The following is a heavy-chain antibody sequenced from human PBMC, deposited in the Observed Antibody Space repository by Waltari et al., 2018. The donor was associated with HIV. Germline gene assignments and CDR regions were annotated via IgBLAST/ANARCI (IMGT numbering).Heavy chain of an antibody. V-gene: IGHV1-69*01. CDR2: IIPIFGTA. J-gene: IGHJ4*02. CDR1: GGTFSSYA. Sequence: QVQLVQSGAEVKKPGSSVKVSCKASGGTFSSYAISWVRQAPGQGLEWTGGIIPIFGTANYAQKFQGRVTITADESTSTAYMELSSLRSEDTAVYYCARGSWDYVWGSYQTIRYFDYWGQGTLVTVSS. D-gene: IGHD3-16*02. CDR3: ARGSWDYVWGSYQTIRYFDY.